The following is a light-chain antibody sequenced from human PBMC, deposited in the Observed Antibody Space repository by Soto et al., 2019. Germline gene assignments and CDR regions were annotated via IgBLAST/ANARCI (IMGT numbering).Light chain of an antibody. CDR1: SGHSSYA. V-gene: IGLV4-69*01. CDR3: QTWGTGIRV. CDR2: LNSDGSH. J-gene: IGLJ1*01. Sequence: QSVLTQSPSAYASLGASVKLTCTLSSGHSSYAIAWHQQQPEKGPRYLMKLNSDGSHSKGDGIPDRLSGSSSGAERYLTISSLQSEDEADYYCQTWGTGIRVFGTGTKLTVL.